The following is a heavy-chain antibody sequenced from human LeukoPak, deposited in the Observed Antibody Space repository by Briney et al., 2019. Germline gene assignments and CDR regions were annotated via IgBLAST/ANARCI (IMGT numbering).Heavy chain of an antibody. D-gene: IGHD2-2*01. CDR2: IIPIFGTA. V-gene: IGHV1-69*13. CDR1: GGTFSSYA. CDR3: ARRLTQYDCFDP. Sequence: SVKVSCKASGGTFSSYAISWVRQAPGQGLEWMGGIIPIFGTANYAQKFQGRVTITADESTSTAYMELSSLRSEDTAVYYCARRLTQYDCFDPWGQGILVTVSS. J-gene: IGHJ5*02.